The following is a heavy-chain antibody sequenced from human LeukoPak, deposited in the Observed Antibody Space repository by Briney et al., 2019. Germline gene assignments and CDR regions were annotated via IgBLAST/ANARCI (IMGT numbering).Heavy chain of an antibody. CDR3: ARGGGDRPDLGFDY. CDR1: GFTVSSNY. V-gene: IGHV3-66*02. D-gene: IGHD3-16*01. Sequence: GGSPRLSCAASGFTVSSNYMSWVRQAPGKGLEWVSVIYSGGSTYYADSVKGRFTISRDNSKNTLYLQMNSLRAEDTAVYYCARGGGDRPDLGFDYWGQGTLVTVSS. CDR2: IYSGGST. J-gene: IGHJ4*02.